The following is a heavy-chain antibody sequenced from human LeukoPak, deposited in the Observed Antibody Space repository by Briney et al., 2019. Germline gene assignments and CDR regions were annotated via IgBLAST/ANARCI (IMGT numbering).Heavy chain of an antibody. Sequence: ASETVSCKASGYTFTSYDINWVRQATGQGLEWMGWMNPNSGNTGYAQKFQGRVTMTRNTSISTAYMELSSLRSEDTAVYYCARGSPXLRYSXGYXMDYWGXXXXVXXSS. V-gene: IGHV1-8*01. J-gene: IGHJ4*01. D-gene: IGHD5-18*01. CDR3: ARGSPXLRYSXGYXMDY. CDR2: MNPNSGNT. CDR1: GYTFTSYD.